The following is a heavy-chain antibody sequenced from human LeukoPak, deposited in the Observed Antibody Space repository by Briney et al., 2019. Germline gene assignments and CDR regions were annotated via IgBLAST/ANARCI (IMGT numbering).Heavy chain of an antibody. CDR1: GYTFTSYY. V-gene: IGHV1-46*01. Sequence: ASVKVSCKASGYTFTSYYMHWVRQAPGQGLEWMGIINPSGGSTSYAQKLQGRVTMTRDTSTSTVYMQLSSLRSEDTAVYYCARSELQFDYFDYWGQGTLVTVSS. J-gene: IGHJ4*02. CDR2: INPSGGST. CDR3: ARSELQFDYFDY. D-gene: IGHD1-26*01.